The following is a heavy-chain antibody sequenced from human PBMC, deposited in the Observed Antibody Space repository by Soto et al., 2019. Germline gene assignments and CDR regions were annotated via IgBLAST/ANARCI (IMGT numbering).Heavy chain of an antibody. D-gene: IGHD5-12*01. CDR1: GFTFSSYA. CDR3: ANLGWLQIVIDY. Sequence: PGGSLRLSCAASGFTFSSYAMSWVRQAPGKGLEWVSAISGSGGSTYYADSVKGRFTISRDNSKNTLYLQMNSLRAEDTAVYYCANLGWLQIVIDYWGQGTLVTVSS. CDR2: ISGSGGST. J-gene: IGHJ4*02. V-gene: IGHV3-23*01.